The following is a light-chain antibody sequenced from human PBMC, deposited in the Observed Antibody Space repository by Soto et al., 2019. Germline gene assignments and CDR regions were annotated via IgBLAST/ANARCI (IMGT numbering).Light chain of an antibody. CDR2: DNT. CDR3: GLYVGGRTYV. Sequence: QSVLTQPASVSGSPGQSITISCTGTVGLVSWYQQYPGKVPKLIIYDNTKRPSGVSSRFSGSKSGNTASLTISGLQTEDEAYYYCGLYVGGRTYVFGTGTKLTVL. V-gene: IGLV2-23*01. J-gene: IGLJ1*01. CDR1: VGL.